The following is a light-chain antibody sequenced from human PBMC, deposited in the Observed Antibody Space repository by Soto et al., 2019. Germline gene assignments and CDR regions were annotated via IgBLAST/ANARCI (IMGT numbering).Light chain of an antibody. J-gene: IGKJ1*01. Sequence: EIVLTQSPGTLALSPGERANLSCRAIQSVNSNYLVWYQQNPGQAPRLLIYGSSIRATGIPDRFSGSGSGTDFTLTISRLEPEDFAVYYCQQYAGSLSWTFGQGTKVDI. CDR3: QQYAGSLSWT. V-gene: IGKV3-20*01. CDR2: GSS. CDR1: QSVNSNY.